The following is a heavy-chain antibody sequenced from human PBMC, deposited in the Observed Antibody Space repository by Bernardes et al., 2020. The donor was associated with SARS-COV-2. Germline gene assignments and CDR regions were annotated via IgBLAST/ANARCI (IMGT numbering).Heavy chain of an antibody. Sequence: GGSLRLSCAASGFTFSSYWMHWVRQAPGKGLVWVSRINSDGSSTSYADSVKGRFTISRDNAKNTLYLQMNSLRAEDTAVYYCLTIYFGGIWGWFDPWGQGTLVTVAS. J-gene: IGHJ5*02. CDR1: GFTFSSYW. CDR3: LTIYFGGIWGWFDP. CDR2: INSDGSST. V-gene: IGHV3-74*01. D-gene: IGHD2-21*01.